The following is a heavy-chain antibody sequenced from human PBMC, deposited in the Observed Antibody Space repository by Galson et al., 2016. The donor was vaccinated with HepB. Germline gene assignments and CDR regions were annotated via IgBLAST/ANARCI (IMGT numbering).Heavy chain of an antibody. CDR3: AKRDYSDSDGYLPLFDH. CDR1: GFTFNTYA. Sequence: SLRLSCAASGFTFNTYAMSWVRQAPGKGPEWVSAITGNGGTTYYTDSVKGRFTISRDNSKNTLYLQMNSLRVDDTAVYYCAKRDYSDSDGYLPLFDHWGQGTLVTVSS. V-gene: IGHV3-23*01. J-gene: IGHJ4*02. D-gene: IGHD3-22*01. CDR2: ITGNGGTT.